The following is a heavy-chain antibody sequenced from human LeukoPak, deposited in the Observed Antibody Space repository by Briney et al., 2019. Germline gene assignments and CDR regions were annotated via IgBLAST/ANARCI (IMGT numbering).Heavy chain of an antibody. D-gene: IGHD3-3*01. CDR1: GYTVTSYG. J-gene: IGHJ5*02. CDR2: LSAYNDNT. Sequence: ASVKVSCKASGYTVTSYGISWVRQAPGQGLEWMGWLSAYNDNTNYAQKLQGRVTMTTDTSTSTAYMELRSLRSDDTAVYYCARDLQIFGVVTNDNWFDPWGQGTLVTVSS. V-gene: IGHV1-18*01. CDR3: ARDLQIFGVVTNDNWFDP.